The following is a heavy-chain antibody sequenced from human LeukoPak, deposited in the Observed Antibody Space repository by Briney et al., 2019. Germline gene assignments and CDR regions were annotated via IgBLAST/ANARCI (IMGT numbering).Heavy chain of an antibody. CDR1: GFTFNSYD. J-gene: IGHJ4*02. CDR2: IRYDGNIK. Sequence: LTGGSLRLSCAASGFTFNSYDMHWVRQAPGKGLEWVAFIRYDGNIKYFADSVKGRFTISRDTSKNTLYLQMNSLRAEDTAVYYCAKGRYYDSSGYPIDFWGQGTLVTVSS. D-gene: IGHD3-22*01. CDR3: AKGRYYDSSGYPIDF. V-gene: IGHV3-30*02.